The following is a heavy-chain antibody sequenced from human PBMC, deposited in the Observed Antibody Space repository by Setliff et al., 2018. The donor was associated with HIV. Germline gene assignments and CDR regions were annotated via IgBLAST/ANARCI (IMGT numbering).Heavy chain of an antibody. CDR1: GGSFCGYF. J-gene: IGHJ4*02. CDR3: VTSEVGGASPFDY. Sequence: SETLSLTCAVYGGSFCGYFWSWIRQPPGKGLEWIGEIVHDGSTNYNPSLKSRVTISIDTSKSQFSLRLTSVTAADTALYFCVTSEVGGASPFDYWGQGTLVTVSS. CDR2: IVHDGST. D-gene: IGHD3-3*01. V-gene: IGHV4-34*12.